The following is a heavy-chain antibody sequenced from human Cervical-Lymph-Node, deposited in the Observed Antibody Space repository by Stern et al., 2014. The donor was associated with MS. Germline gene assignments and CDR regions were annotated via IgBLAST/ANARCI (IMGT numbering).Heavy chain of an antibody. D-gene: IGHD3-9*01. V-gene: IGHV4-31*03. Sequence: QVQLQQSGPGLVKPSQTLSLTCTVSGASLSRAGYYWSWIRQPPGKGLEWIGYIFSSGGTYYNPSVKGRVSISLDTSKNQFSLNLSSVTAADTAVYYCARYRDILTGDYWGQGTLVAVSS. CDR1: GASLSRAGYY. J-gene: IGHJ4*02. CDR3: ARYRDILTGDY. CDR2: IFSSGGT.